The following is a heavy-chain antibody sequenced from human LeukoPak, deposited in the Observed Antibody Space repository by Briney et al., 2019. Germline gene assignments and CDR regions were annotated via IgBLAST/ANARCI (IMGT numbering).Heavy chain of an antibody. CDR2: ISGSGGST. Sequence: PGRSLRLSCAASGFTFSSYAMSWVRQAPGKGLEWVSAISGSGGSTYYADSVKGRFTISRDNSKNTLYLQMNSLRAEDTAVYYCAKWGRPDDILTGSYFDYWGQGTLVTVSS. D-gene: IGHD3-9*01. CDR3: AKWGRPDDILTGSYFDY. V-gene: IGHV3-23*01. J-gene: IGHJ4*02. CDR1: GFTFSSYA.